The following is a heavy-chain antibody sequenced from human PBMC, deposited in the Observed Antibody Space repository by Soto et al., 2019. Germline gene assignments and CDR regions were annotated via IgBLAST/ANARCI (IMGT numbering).Heavy chain of an antibody. Sequence: PSETLSLTCAVSSDSISRSVWWTWVRQPPGKGLEWIGEVFHTGDTNYNPSLKSRVTMSVDKSTNEFSLKVTSVTAADTATYYCARKAWVRFDYWCQGALVTVSS. J-gene: IGHJ4*02. V-gene: IGHV4-4*02. CDR2: VFHTGDT. D-gene: IGHD7-27*01. CDR1: SDSISRSVW. CDR3: ARKAWVRFDY.